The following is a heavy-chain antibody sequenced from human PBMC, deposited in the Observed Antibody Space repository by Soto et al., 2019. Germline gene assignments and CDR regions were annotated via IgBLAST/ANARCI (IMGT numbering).Heavy chain of an antibody. Sequence: QVQLVQSGAEVKKPGSSVNVSCKASGGTFSSYAISWVRQAPGQGLERMGGIIPIFGTADYAQKFQGRVAITADASTSTAYMELSSLRSEDTAVYYCASAWGPSYYYGMDVWGQGTTVTVSS. J-gene: IGHJ6*02. CDR2: IIPIFGTA. CDR3: ASAWGPSYYYGMDV. CDR1: GGTFSSYA. V-gene: IGHV1-69*12. D-gene: IGHD3-16*01.